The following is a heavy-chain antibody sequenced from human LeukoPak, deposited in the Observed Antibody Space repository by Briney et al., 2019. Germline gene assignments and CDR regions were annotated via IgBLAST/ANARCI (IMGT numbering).Heavy chain of an antibody. J-gene: IGHJ4*02. CDR1: GYTFTNYW. CDR3: ARRGFMGSGWYPGDY. Sequence: PGESLKISCKGSGYTFTNYWIGWVRQMPGKGLEWMGIIYPDGSDTRYSPSFEGQVTMSADKSISIAYLEWNSLKASDSAMYYCARRGFMGSGWYPGDYWGQGTLVTVSS. V-gene: IGHV5-51*01. CDR2: IYPDGSDT. D-gene: IGHD6-19*01.